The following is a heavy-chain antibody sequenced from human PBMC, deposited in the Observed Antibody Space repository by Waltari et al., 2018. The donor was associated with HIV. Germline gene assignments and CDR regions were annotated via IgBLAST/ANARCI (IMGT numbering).Heavy chain of an antibody. J-gene: IGHJ4*02. Sequence: EVQLVESGGGLVQPGGSLRLSCAASGFTFSSYWMSWVRQAPGKGWEWVAKKRQDGSGIYYVDSVKGRVTISGDNAKNSLYLQMNSLRAEDTAVYFCARRGGRSSPLGYWGQGTLVTVSS. V-gene: IGHV3-7*01. CDR1: GFTFSSYW. CDR3: ARRGGRSSPLGY. D-gene: IGHD6-13*01. CDR2: KRQDGSGI.